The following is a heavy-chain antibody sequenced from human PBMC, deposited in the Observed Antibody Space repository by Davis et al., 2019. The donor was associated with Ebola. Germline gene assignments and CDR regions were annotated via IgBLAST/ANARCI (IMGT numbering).Heavy chain of an antibody. CDR2: ISYDGSNK. Sequence: GESLKISCAASGFTFSSYAMHWVRQAPGKGLEWVAVISYDGSNKYYADSVKGRFTISRDNSKNTLYLQMNSLRAEDTAVYYCAQNTRGPSTRQWLVRDLLWTFDYWGQGTLVTVSS. V-gene: IGHV3-30-3*01. D-gene: IGHD6-19*01. J-gene: IGHJ4*02. CDR1: GFTFSSYA. CDR3: AQNTRGPSTRQWLVRDLLWTFDY.